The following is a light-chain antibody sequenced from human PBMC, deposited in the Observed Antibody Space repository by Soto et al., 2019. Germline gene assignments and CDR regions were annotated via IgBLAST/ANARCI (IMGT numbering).Light chain of an antibody. V-gene: IGKV3-11*01. CDR1: QTVSRH. CDR3: QQRGNWPPGFT. Sequence: EIVLTQSPATLSLSPGERATLSCRASQTVSRHLAWYQQKPGQAPRLLIYDTSNRATGIPARFSGSGSGTDFTLTISVLETEDFAVYYCQQRGNWPPGFTFGPGTTVDMK. CDR2: DTS. J-gene: IGKJ3*01.